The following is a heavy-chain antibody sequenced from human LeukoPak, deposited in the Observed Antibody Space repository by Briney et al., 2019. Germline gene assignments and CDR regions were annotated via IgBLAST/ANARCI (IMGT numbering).Heavy chain of an antibody. V-gene: IGHV1-24*01. CDR2: FDPKVGEA. D-gene: IGHD4-23*01. J-gene: IGHJ4*02. CDR3: ATRLLGGNDFDY. Sequence: ASVKVSCKASGYTLTELTMRWVRQAPGKGLEWMGGFDPKVGEAIYAQKFQGRVTITEDTSTDTAYMELSSLRSEDTAVYSCATRLLGGNDFDYWDRGPLVIVSA. CDR1: GYTLTELT.